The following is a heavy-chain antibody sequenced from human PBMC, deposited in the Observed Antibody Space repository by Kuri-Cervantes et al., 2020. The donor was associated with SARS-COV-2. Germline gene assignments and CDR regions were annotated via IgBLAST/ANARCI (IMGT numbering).Heavy chain of an antibody. V-gene: IGHV4-30-4*01. D-gene: IGHD1-7*01. CDR1: GASLSSADFY. J-gene: IGHJ5*02. Sequence: SETLSLTCTVSGASLSSADFYWSWIRQPPGKGLEWIGYIYFSGTTYYNPSLQSRVTISVDTSKNQFSLKLTSVTVADTAVYYCVSTVTGNTNWFDPWGQGTLVTVSS. CDR3: VSTVTGNTNWFDP. CDR2: IYFSGTT.